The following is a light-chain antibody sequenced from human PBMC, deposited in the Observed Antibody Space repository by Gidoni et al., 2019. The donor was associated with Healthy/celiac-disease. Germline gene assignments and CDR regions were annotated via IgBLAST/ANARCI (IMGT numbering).Light chain of an antibody. CDR3: SSYAGSNNLV. Sequence: QSALTQPPSASGSPGPSVTISCTGTSSDVGGSNYVSWYQQHPGKVPKLMIYEVSKRPSGVPDRFSGSKSGNTASLTVSGLQAEDEADYYCSSYAGSNNLVFGGGTKLTVL. CDR1: SSDVGGSNY. J-gene: IGLJ2*01. CDR2: EVS. V-gene: IGLV2-8*01.